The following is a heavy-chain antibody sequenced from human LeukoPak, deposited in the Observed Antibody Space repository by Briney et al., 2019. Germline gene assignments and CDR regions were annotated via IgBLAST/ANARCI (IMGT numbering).Heavy chain of an antibody. CDR3: AKERVDWRYFDY. D-gene: IGHD3-9*01. J-gene: IGHJ4*02. CDR2: IRYDGTNK. V-gene: IGHV3-30*02. CDR1: GFSFSSYG. Sequence: GGALRLSCAGSGFSFSSYGMPWVRQAPGQGVGGVAFIRYDGTNKYYADSVKGRLTISRDNSKNTLYLQMNSLRAEDTAMYYCAKERVDWRYFDYWGQGTLVIVSS.